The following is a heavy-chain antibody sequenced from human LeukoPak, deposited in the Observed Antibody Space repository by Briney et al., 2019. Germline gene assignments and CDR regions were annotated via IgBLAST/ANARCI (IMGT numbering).Heavy chain of an antibody. J-gene: IGHJ4*02. V-gene: IGHV3-23*01. CDR1: GFRFSNFA. Sequence: GGSLRLSCAASGFRFSNFAVSWVRQAPGKGLEWVSLIIGSSGDTLYTDSVKGRFTISRDISKNRLYLQMHSLRAEDTALYYCAKGAYDYIEMGYFDDWGQGTLVTVSS. CDR2: IIGSSGDT. D-gene: IGHD5-12*01. CDR3: AKGAYDYIEMGYFDD.